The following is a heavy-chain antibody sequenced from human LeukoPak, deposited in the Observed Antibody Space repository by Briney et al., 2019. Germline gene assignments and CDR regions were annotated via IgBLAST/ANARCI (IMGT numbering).Heavy chain of an antibody. Sequence: ASVKVSCKASGYTFTGYYMHWVRQAPGQGLERMGRINPNSGGTNYAQKFQGRVTMTRDTSINTAYMELSRLRSDDTAVYYCATVDTAMWRYFDYWGQGTLVTVSS. CDR3: ATVDTAMWRYFDY. D-gene: IGHD5-18*01. V-gene: IGHV1-2*06. CDR2: INPNSGGT. J-gene: IGHJ4*02. CDR1: GYTFTGYY.